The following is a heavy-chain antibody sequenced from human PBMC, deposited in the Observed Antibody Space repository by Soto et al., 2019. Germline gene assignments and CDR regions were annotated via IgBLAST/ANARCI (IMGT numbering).Heavy chain of an antibody. D-gene: IGHD6-19*01. CDR3: ARDRAVAGFDAFDI. Sequence: WGSLRISCASSGFTFSYYNMNGVRQAPGKGLEWVSYISTSSSTIYYADSVKGRFTISRDNAKNSLYLQMNSLRDEDTAVYYCARDRAVAGFDAFDIWGQGTMVTVSS. CDR1: GFTFSYYN. V-gene: IGHV3-48*02. J-gene: IGHJ3*02. CDR2: ISTSSSTI.